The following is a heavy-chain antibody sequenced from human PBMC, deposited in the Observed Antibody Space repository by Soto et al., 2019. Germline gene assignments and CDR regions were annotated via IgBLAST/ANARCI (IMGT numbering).Heavy chain of an antibody. Sequence: QVHLVESGGGVVQPGRSLRLSGAASGFIFSSYGMHWVRQAPGKGLEWVAVIANDGTNKYYVDSVKGRFTISRDNSKNTLYLQMNSLRTEDTAVYYCAKDMWGATVTSIDYWGQGTLVSVSS. V-gene: IGHV3-30*18. CDR3: AKDMWGATVTSIDY. D-gene: IGHD4-17*01. CDR2: IANDGTNK. CDR1: GFIFSSYG. J-gene: IGHJ4*02.